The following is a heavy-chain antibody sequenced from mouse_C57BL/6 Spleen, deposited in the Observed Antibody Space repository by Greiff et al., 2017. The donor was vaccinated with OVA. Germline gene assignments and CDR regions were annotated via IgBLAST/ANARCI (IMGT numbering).Heavy chain of an antibody. D-gene: IGHD2-1*01. Sequence: QVQLQQSGPELVKPGASVKISCTASGYSFTSYYIHWVKQRPGQGLEWIGWIYPGSGNTKYNEKFKGKATLTADTSSSTAYMQLSSLTSEDSAVYYCARNYRDAMDYWGQGTSVTVSS. V-gene: IGHV1-66*01. CDR1: GYSFTSYY. CDR2: IYPGSGNT. CDR3: ARNYRDAMDY. J-gene: IGHJ4*01.